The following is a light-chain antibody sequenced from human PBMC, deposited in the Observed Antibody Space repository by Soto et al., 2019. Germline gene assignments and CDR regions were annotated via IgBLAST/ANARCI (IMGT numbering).Light chain of an antibody. J-gene: IGLJ1*01. CDR1: SGDVGGYNS. V-gene: IGLV2-14*01. Sequence: QSALTQPASVSGSPGQSITISCTGTSGDVGGYNSVAWYQQHPGKAPKLMIYEVSHRPSGVSNRFSGSKSGNTASLTISGLQAEDEADYYCTSYTSTSTLYVFGTGTKLTV. CDR2: EVS. CDR3: TSYTSTSTLYV.